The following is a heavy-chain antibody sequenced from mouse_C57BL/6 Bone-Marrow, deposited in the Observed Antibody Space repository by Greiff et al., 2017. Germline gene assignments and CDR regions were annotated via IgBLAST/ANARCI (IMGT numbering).Heavy chain of an antibody. Sequence: ESGPGMVKPSQSLSLTCTVTGYSITSGYDWHWIRHFPGNKLEWMGYISYSGSTNYNPSLKSRISITHDTSKNHFFLKLNSVTTEDTATYYCARDPFTTDPYRYFDVWGTGTTVTVSS. V-gene: IGHV3-1*01. D-gene: IGHD1-1*01. CDR2: ISYSGST. J-gene: IGHJ1*03. CDR1: GYSITSGYD. CDR3: ARDPFTTDPYRYFDV.